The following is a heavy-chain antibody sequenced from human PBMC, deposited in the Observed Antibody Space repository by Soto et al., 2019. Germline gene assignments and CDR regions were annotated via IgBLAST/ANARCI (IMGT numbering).Heavy chain of an antibody. Sequence: QVQLVESVGGVVQPGSSLRLSCASSGFTFSSYGMQWVRQAPRKGLEWVSVTSYDGSNKYYADSVQGRVTSTRDNTKNTLYLQINSLRADYMAVYYCAKDGRWFGDHYYYYYIDVLGKGTTVTVSS. CDR3: AKDGRWFGDHYYYYYIDV. CDR1: GFTFSSYG. CDR2: TSYDGSNK. D-gene: IGHD3-10*01. J-gene: IGHJ6*03. V-gene: IGHV3-30*18.